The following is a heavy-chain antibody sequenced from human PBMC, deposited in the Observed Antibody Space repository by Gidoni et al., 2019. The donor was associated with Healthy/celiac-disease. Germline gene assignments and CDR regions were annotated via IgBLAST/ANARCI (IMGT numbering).Heavy chain of an antibody. CDR1: GFSLSNARMG. CDR3: ARTYYYDSSGYYYGRHWYFDL. CDR2: IFSNDEK. D-gene: IGHD3-22*01. Sequence: HVTLKESGPVLVKPTETLTLTCTVSGFSLSNARMGVSWIRQPPGKALEWLAHIFSNDEKSYSTSLKSRLTISKDTSKSQVVLTMTNMDPVDTATYYCARTYYYDSSGYYYGRHWYFDLWGRGTLVTVSS. J-gene: IGHJ2*01. V-gene: IGHV2-26*01.